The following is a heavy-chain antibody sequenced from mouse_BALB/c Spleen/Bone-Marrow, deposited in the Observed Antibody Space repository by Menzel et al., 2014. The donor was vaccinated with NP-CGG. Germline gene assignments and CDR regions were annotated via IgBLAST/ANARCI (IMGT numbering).Heavy chain of an antibody. D-gene: IGHD1-1*01. CDR1: GFTFXSFG. CDR2: ISSGSSTI. CDR3: ARSGSSSGYFVY. Sequence: EVHLVESGGGLVQPGGSRKLSCAASGFTFXSFGMHWVRQAPEKGLEWVAYISSGSSTIYYADTVMGRFTISRDNPKNTLFLQMTSLRSEDTAMYYCARSGSSSGYFVYWGQGTTLTVSS. V-gene: IGHV5-17*02. J-gene: IGHJ2*01.